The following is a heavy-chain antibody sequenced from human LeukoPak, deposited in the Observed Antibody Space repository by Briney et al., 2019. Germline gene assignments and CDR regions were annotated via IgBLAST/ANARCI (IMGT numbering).Heavy chain of an antibody. D-gene: IGHD5-18*01. CDR3: ARRGYSYGLLVGKNAFDI. CDR1: GGSISSYY. V-gene: IGHV4-59*08. CDR2: IYYSGST. J-gene: IGHJ3*02. Sequence: SETLPLTCTVSGGSISSYYWSWIRQPPGKGLEWIGYIYYSGSTNYNPSLKSRVTISVDTSKNQFSLKLSSVTAADTAVYYCARRGYSYGLLVGKNAFDIWGQGTMVTVSS.